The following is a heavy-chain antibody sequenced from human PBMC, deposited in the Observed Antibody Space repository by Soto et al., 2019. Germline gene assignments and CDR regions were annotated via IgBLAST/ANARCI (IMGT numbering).Heavy chain of an antibody. CDR1: GYTFTGYY. D-gene: IGHD1-26*01. J-gene: IGHJ4*01. CDR2: INPNSGGT. V-gene: IGHV1-2*04. CDR3: AREAGSLRGAKNLDY. Sequence: ASVKVSCKASGYTFTGYYMHWVRQAPGQGLEWMGWINPNSGGTNYAQKFQGWVTMTRDTSISTAYMEVSTDDTAVYYCAREAGSLRGAKNLDYWAHGTLVTVSS.